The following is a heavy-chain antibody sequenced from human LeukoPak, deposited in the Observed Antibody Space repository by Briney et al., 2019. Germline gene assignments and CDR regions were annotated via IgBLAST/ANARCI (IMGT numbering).Heavy chain of an antibody. CDR2: ISGSGGST. Sequence: GGSLRLSCAASGFTFSSFDMSWVRQPPGKGMEWVAAISGSGGSTYYADSVTGRFTISRDNPRNTLYLQMNSLRAEDTALYYCAKSGYSSGWYRIWDYWGQGTVVTFCS. CDR3: AKSGYSSGWYRIWDY. J-gene: IGHJ4*02. CDR1: GFTFSSFD. D-gene: IGHD6-19*01. V-gene: IGHV3-23*01.